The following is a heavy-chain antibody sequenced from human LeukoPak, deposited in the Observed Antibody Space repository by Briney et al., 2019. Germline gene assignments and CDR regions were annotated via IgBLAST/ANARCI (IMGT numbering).Heavy chain of an antibody. Sequence: PGGSLRLSCAASGFTFSSYAMSWVRQAPGKGLEWVSAISGSGGSTYYADSVKSRFTISRDNSKNTLYLQMNSLRAEDTAVYYCAKDSSSSWYSDAFDIWGQGTMVTVSS. CDR2: ISGSGGST. D-gene: IGHD6-13*01. V-gene: IGHV3-23*01. CDR3: AKDSSSSWYSDAFDI. CDR1: GFTFSSYA. J-gene: IGHJ3*02.